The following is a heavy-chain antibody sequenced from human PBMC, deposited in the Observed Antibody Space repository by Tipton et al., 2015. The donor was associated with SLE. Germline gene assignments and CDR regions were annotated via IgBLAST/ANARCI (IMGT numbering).Heavy chain of an antibody. D-gene: IGHD6-13*01. J-gene: IGHJ3*02. CDR3: ARAFGSWYGSAFDI. V-gene: IGHV4-39*07. Sequence: TLSLTCTVSGGSISSSSYYWGWIRQPPGKGLEWIGSLYYSGSTYYNPSLKSRVTISVDTSKNQFSLKLSSVTAADTAVYYCARAFGSWYGSAFDIWGQGTMVTVSS. CDR1: GGSISSSSYY. CDR2: LYYSGST.